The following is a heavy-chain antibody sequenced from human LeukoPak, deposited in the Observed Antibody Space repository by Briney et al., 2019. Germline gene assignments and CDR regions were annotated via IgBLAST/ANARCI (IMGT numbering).Heavy chain of an antibody. CDR1: GGSISSGDYY. CDR2: IYYSGST. J-gene: IGHJ5*02. V-gene: IGHV4-30-4*01. Sequence: PSQTLSLTCTVSGGSISSGDYYWSWIRQPPGKGLEWIGYIYYSGSTYCNPSLKSRVTISVDTSKNQFSLKLSSVTAADTAVYYCARDPRGVGWFDPWGQGTLVTVSS. CDR3: ARDPRGVGWFDP. D-gene: IGHD2-8*01.